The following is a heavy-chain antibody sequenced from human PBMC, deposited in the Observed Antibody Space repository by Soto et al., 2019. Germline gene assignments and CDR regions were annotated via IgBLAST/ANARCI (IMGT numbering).Heavy chain of an antibody. Sequence: EVQLLESGGGLVQPGGSLRLSCAASGFTFSSYAMSWVRQAPGKGLGWVSAISGRGGSTYYADSVKGRFTISRDNSKNTLYLQMNSLRAEDTAVYYCAKGLAIAVAGTGDYWGQGTLVTVSS. J-gene: IGHJ4*02. V-gene: IGHV3-23*01. CDR3: AKGLAIAVAGTGDY. CDR1: GFTFSSYA. D-gene: IGHD6-19*01. CDR2: ISGRGGST.